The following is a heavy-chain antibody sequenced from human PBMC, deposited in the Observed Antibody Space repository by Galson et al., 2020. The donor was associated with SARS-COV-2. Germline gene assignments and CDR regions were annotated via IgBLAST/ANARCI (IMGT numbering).Heavy chain of an antibody. CDR3: ARTNANSYDSIGYLAIDY. D-gene: IGHD3-22*01. Sequence: SETLSLTCTVSGGGISGGTYYWLWIRQPPGKGLEWIGSIFHTGNTYYNPSLQSRVTISVDTSENHFSLKLYSVTAADTARYYCARTNANSYDSIGYLAIDYWGQGTRVTVSS. V-gene: IGHV4-39*07. CDR2: IFHTGNT. CDR1: GGGISGGTYY. J-gene: IGHJ4*02.